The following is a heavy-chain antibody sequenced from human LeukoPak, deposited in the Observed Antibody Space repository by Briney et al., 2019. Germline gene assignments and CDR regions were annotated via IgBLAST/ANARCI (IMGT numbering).Heavy chain of an antibody. D-gene: IGHD3-22*01. CDR1: GFTFSSYA. Sequence: SGGSLRLSCAASGFTFSSYAMHWVRQAPGKGQEYVSAISSNGGSTYYANSVKGRFTISRDNSKNTLYLQMGSLRAEDMAVYYCARASYYYDGEVVYWGQGTLVTVSS. CDR3: ARASYYYDGEVVY. V-gene: IGHV3-64*01. CDR2: ISSNGGST. J-gene: IGHJ4*02.